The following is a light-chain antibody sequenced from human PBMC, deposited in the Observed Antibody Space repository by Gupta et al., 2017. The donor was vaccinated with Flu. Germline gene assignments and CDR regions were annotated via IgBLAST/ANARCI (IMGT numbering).Light chain of an antibody. CDR2: EVN. V-gene: IGLV2-14*01. J-gene: IGLJ2*01. CDR1: SSDIGAYNY. CDR3: RSYSGSSTL. Sequence: QSITISCTGTSSDIGAYNYVAWHQQHPGKAPKLMIFEVNNRPSGVSDRFSGSKSGNTASLTIAGLQAEDESHYYCRSYSGSSTLFGGGTKLTVL.